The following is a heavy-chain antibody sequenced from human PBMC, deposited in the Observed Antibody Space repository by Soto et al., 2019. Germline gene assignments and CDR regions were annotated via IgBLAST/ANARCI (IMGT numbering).Heavy chain of an antibody. D-gene: IGHD3-3*01. J-gene: IGHJ6*02. CDR2: IYHSGST. Sequence: PSETLSLTCAVSGGSISSSNWWSWVRQPPGKGLEWIGEIYHSGSTNYNPSLKSRVTISVDKSKNQFSLKLSSVTAADTAVYYCARDKGYDFWSGHRPPSKSNYYYYGMDVWGQGTTVTVSS. V-gene: IGHV4-4*02. CDR1: GGSISSSNW. CDR3: ARDKGYDFWSGHRPPSKSNYYYYGMDV.